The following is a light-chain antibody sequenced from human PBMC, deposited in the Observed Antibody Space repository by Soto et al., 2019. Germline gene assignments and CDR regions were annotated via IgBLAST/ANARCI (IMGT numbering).Light chain of an antibody. Sequence: QSVLTQSPSASGTPGQRVTISCSGTSSNIGTNYVYWYQQLPGTAPKVLIYSNDKRPSGVPDRFSGSKSGTSASLAISGLRSEDEADYYCCSYVGASIYVFGTGTKLTVL. CDR2: SND. V-gene: IGLV1-47*01. J-gene: IGLJ1*01. CDR1: SSNIGTNY. CDR3: CSYVGASIYV.